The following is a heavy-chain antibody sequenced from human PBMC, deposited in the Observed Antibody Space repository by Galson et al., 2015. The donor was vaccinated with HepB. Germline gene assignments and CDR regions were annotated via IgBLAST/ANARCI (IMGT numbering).Heavy chain of an antibody. Sequence: SLRLSCAASGFTFSSYAMHWVRQAPGKGLEWVAVISYDGSNKYYADSVKGRFTISRDNSRNTLYLQMNSLRAEDTAVYYCARDLYVGFWELLTSGAFDIWGQGTMVTVSS. CDR1: GFTFSSYA. V-gene: IGHV3-30-3*01. J-gene: IGHJ3*02. CDR2: ISYDGSNK. CDR3: ARDLYVGFWELLTSGAFDI. D-gene: IGHD1-26*01.